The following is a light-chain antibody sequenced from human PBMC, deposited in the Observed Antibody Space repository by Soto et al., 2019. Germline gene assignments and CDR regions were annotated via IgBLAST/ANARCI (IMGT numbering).Light chain of an antibody. V-gene: IGKV1-39*01. CDR1: QTISTW. CDR2: DAS. Sequence: DIQVTQSPPTLSASVGDRVTITCRASQTISTWMAWYQQKPGKAPKLLVYDASTLQSGVASRFSGSGSGTDFTLTISSLQPEDFATYYCQQSCSTARAFFTFGPGTKVDIK. CDR3: QQSCSTARAFFT. J-gene: IGKJ3*01.